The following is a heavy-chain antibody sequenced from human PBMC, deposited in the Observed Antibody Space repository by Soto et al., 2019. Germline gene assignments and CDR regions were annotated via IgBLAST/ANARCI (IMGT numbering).Heavy chain of an antibody. D-gene: IGHD3-16*01. J-gene: IGHJ4*02. V-gene: IGHV4-59*01. CDR3: ARETRGSVDY. CDR2: IYYSGST. CDR1: GGSISTYY. Sequence: QVQLQESGPGLVKPSETLSLTCTVSGGSISTYYWSWIRQPPGKGLEWIGYIYYSGSTTYNPSLKSRVTISVDTSKNQFSRKLSSVTAADTAVYYCARETRGSVDYWGQGTLVTVSS.